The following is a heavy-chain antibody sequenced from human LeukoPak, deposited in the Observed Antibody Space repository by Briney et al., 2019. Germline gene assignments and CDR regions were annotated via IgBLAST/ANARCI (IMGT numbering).Heavy chain of an antibody. J-gene: IGHJ4*02. V-gene: IGHV3-23*01. Sequence: PGGSLRLSCADSGFTFGTYVMSWVRQAPGKGLEWISTISGGGSSTYYADSVKGRFTISRDNSKNTLYLQMNSLRAGDTAVYYCAKRESSGKYFDYWGQGTLVTVSS. D-gene: IGHD6-19*01. CDR2: ISGGGSST. CDR3: AKRESSGKYFDY. CDR1: GFTFGTYV.